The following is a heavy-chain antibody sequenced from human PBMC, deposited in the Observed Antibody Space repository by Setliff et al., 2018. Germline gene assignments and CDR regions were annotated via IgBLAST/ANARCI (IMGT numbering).Heavy chain of an antibody. J-gene: IGHJ4*02. CDR2: MSA. Sequence: VASVKVSCKTSGYIFTDYSIHWVRQAPGQGLEWMGWMSAYAQKFQGRVTMTTDTPTSTAYMELRSLTSDDTAVYYCARGPLDFVVVPAAAKFDYWGQGTLVTVSS. V-gene: IGHV1-18*04. D-gene: IGHD2-2*01. CDR3: ARGPLDFVVVPAAAKFDY. CDR1: GYIFTDYS.